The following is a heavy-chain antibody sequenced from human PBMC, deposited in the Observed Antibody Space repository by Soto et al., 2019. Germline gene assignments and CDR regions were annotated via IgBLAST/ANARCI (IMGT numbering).Heavy chain of an antibody. J-gene: IGHJ4*02. V-gene: IGHV3-30*18. Sequence: QVQLVESGGGVVQPGRSLRLSCAASGFTFSSYGMHWVRQAPGKGLEWVAVITYDGSNENYADSVKGRFTISRDNSKNTPYLQMNSLRAEDTAVYYCAKALRGVVVSAAMIVDYWGQETMVTFSS. CDR2: ITYDGSNE. D-gene: IGHD2-2*01. CDR3: AKALRGVVVSAAMIVDY. CDR1: GFTFSSYG.